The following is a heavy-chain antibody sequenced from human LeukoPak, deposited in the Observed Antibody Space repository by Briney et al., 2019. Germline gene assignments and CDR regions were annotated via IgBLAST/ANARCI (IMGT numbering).Heavy chain of an antibody. J-gene: IGHJ4*02. V-gene: IGHV1-2*04. D-gene: IGHD3-22*01. CDR1: GYTFTGYY. CDR2: INPNSGGT. Sequence: GASVKVSCKASGYTFTGYYMHWARQAPGQGLEWMGWINPNSGGTNYAQKLQGWVTMTRDTSISTAYMELSRLRSDDTAVYYCARTPYDSGGYYFDYWGQGTLVTVSS. CDR3: ARTPYDSGGYYFDY.